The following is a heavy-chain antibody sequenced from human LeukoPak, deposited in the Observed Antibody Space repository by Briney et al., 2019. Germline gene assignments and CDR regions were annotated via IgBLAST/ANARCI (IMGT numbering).Heavy chain of an antibody. D-gene: IGHD4-17*01. CDR3: AKDRHDYGDYAFDS. J-gene: IGHJ4*02. Sequence: GGSLRLSCTASGFIFRDYVMSWVRQAPGKGPEWVAAIWRTGDWTHYVDSVKGRFTISRDNSKNTLYLQMNRLRVADTAIYYCAKDRHDYGDYAFDSWGQGTPVTVSS. CDR1: GFIFRDYV. V-gene: IGHV3-23*05. CDR2: IWRTGDWT.